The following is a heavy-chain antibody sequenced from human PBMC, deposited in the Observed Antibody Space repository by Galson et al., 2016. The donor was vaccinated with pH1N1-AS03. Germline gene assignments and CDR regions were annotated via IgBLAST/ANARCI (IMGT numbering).Heavy chain of an antibody. CDR3: TQGEGGGPDYD. Sequence: SLRLSCAASAFPLRNYALRWVRQAPGKGLEWVSTLGSGGDTHYADSVKGRFTISRDKSKNTMYLQMNSLRAKDKAIYYCTQGEGGGPDYDWGQGTLVTVSS. J-gene: IGHJ4*02. V-gene: IGHV3-23*01. CDR1: AFPLRNYA. CDR2: LGSGGDT. D-gene: IGHD3-16*01.